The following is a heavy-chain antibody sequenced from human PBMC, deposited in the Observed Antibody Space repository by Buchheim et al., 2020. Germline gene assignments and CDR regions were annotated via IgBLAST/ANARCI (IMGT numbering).Heavy chain of an antibody. Sequence: EVQLVESGGGLVQPGGSLRLSCAASGFTFSSYGMNWVRQAPGKGLEWVSYINAYSDKIFYADSVKGRFTISRDNAKNTLYLQMSGLRDEDTAVYYCVGDRNWERDYWGQGTL. J-gene: IGHJ4*02. V-gene: IGHV3-48*02. D-gene: IGHD7-27*01. CDR1: GFTFSSYG. CDR2: INAYSDKI. CDR3: VGDRNWERDY.